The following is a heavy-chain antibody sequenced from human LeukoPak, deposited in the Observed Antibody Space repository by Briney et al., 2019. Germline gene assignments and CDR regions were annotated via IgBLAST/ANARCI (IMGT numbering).Heavy chain of an antibody. D-gene: IGHD3-16*01. V-gene: IGHV4-34*01. J-gene: IGHJ5*02. CDR3: ASQLGARFWFDP. CDR2: INHSGST. CDR1: GGSFSGYY. Sequence: SETLSLTCAVYGGSFSGYYWSWNRQPPGKGLEWIGEINHSGSTNYNPSLKSRVTISVDTSKNQFSLKLSSVTAADTAVYYCASQLGARFWFDPWGQGTLVTVSS.